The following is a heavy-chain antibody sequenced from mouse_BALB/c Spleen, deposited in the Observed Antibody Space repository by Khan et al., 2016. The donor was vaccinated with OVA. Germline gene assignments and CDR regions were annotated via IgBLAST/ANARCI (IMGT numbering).Heavy chain of an antibody. V-gene: IGHV5-4*02. J-gene: IGHJ3*01. D-gene: IGHD2-13*01. CDR1: GFTLSDYY. Sequence: EVELVESGGGLVKPGGSLKLSCAASGFTLSDYYMYWVRQTPEKRLEWVATISDGGSYTYYPDSVKGQFTISRDDVKNILYLQMSSLKSEDTAMYYCARGYYGDPFAYWGQGTLVTVSA. CDR2: ISDGGSYT. CDR3: ARGYYGDPFAY.